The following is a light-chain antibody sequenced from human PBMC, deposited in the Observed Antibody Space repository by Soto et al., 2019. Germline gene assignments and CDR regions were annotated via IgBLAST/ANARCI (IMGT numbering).Light chain of an antibody. V-gene: IGKV3-15*01. J-gene: IGKJ2*01. CDR3: QQYNNWPPMYT. CDR2: GAS. CDR1: QSVSSN. Sequence: EIVMTQSPATLSVSPGERATLSCRASQSVSSNLAWYQQKPSQAPSLLIYGASTRATGIPARFSGSGSGTEFTLTISSLQSEDFALYYCQQYNNWPPMYTFGQGTKLEIK.